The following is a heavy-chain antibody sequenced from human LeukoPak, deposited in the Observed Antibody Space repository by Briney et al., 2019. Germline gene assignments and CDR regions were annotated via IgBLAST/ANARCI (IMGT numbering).Heavy chain of an antibody. V-gene: IGHV3-74*01. CDR3: ARDGSEYYDSSGCPDY. Sequence: PGGSLRLSCAASGFTFSSYWMHWVRHVPGKGLMWVSRIKTDGSSTSYADSVKGRFTISRDNAKNSLYLQMNSLRAEDTAVYYCARDGSEYYDSSGCPDYWGQGTLVTVSS. D-gene: IGHD3-22*01. CDR1: GFTFSSYW. J-gene: IGHJ4*02. CDR2: IKTDGSST.